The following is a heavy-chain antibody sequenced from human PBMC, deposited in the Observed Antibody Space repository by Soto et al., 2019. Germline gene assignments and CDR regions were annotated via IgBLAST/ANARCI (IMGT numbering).Heavy chain of an antibody. J-gene: IGHJ4*01. Sequence: QVQLRQWGAGLVKPSETLSLTCAVYGGSFNGYYWNWIRQPPGKGLEWIGEINHSGSTNYNTSLRGRVSISVDTSKNKCSLRLSSVTAADTAVYYCASQCPTVTTFDYRGQGTLVTVSS. CDR2: INHSGST. V-gene: IGHV4-34*01. CDR3: ASQCPTVTTFDY. D-gene: IGHD4-17*01. CDR1: GGSFNGYY.